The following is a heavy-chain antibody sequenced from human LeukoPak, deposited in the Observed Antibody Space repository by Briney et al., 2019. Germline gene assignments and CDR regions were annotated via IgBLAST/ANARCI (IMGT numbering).Heavy chain of an antibody. J-gene: IGHJ4*02. D-gene: IGHD5-18*01. CDR3: ARAFGYSYGYFYYFDY. Sequence: ASVKVSCKASGYTFTSYDINWVRQATGQGLEWMGWMNPNSGNTGYAQKFQGRVTMTRNTSISTAYMELSSPRSEDTAVYYCARAFGYSYGYFYYFDYWGQGTLVTVSS. CDR2: MNPNSGNT. CDR1: GYTFTSYD. V-gene: IGHV1-8*01.